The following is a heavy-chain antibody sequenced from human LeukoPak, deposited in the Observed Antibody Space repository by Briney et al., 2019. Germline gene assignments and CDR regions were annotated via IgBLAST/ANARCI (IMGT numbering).Heavy chain of an antibody. CDR2: IKSKTDGGTT. CDR3: TTDRYYYGSDY. CDR1: GFTFSNAW. Sequence: GGSLRLSCAASGFTFSNAWMSWVRQAPGKGLEWDDRIKSKTDGGTTDYAAPVKGRFTISRDDSKNTLYLQMNSLKTEDTAVYYCTTDRYYYGSDYWGQGTLVTVSS. J-gene: IGHJ4*02. D-gene: IGHD3-10*01. V-gene: IGHV3-15*01.